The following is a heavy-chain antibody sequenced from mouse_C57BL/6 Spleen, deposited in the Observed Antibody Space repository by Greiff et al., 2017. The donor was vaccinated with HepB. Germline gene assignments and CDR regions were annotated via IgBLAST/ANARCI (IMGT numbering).Heavy chain of an antibody. CDR1: GFTFSSYG. V-gene: IGHV5-6*01. D-gene: IGHD4-1*02. J-gene: IGHJ2*01. CDR2: ISSGGSYT. Sequence: EVNVVESGGDLVKPGGSLKLSCAASGFTFSSYGMSWVRQTPDKRLEWVATISSGGSYTYYPDSVKGRFTISRDNAKNTLYLQMSSLKSEDTAMYYCARPSTGTGSSFDYWGQGTTLTVSS. CDR3: ARPSTGTGSSFDY.